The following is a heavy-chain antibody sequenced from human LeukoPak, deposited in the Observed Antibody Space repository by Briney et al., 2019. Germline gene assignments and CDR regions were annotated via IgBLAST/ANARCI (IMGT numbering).Heavy chain of an antibody. CDR2: IRSKANSYAT. Sequence: GGSLRLSCAASGFTFSGSAMHWVRQASGKGLEWVGRIRSKANSYATAYAASVKGRFTISRDDSKNTAYLQMNSLKTEDTAVYHYTTLPHWLDSHNWLYPCGQGTLVTVSS. V-gene: IGHV3-73*01. CDR1: GFTFSGSA. J-gene: IGHJ5*02. CDR3: TTLPHWLDSHNWLYP. D-gene: IGHD6-19*01.